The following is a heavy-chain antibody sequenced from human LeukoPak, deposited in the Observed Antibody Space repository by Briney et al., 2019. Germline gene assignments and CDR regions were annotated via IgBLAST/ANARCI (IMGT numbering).Heavy chain of an antibody. CDR1: GGFINSYY. V-gene: IGHV4-4*07. CDR3: ARHNGFDRGYYYYMDV. Sequence: SETLSLACTVYGGFINSYYWRWIRQPAGKGLEWIGRVYTGGITTYNPSLKSRITMSVDTSKNQFSLQLTCVTAADTAVYYCARHNGFDRGYYYYMDVWGKGTALPVSS. CDR2: VYTGGIT. D-gene: IGHD3-9*01. J-gene: IGHJ6*03.